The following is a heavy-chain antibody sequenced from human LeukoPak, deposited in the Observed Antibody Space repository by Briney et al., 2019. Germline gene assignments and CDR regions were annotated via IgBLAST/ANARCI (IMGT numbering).Heavy chain of an antibody. D-gene: IGHD6-19*01. CDR3: ASESVAGTLWEGY. CDR2: ISTDGSST. J-gene: IGHJ4*02. V-gene: IGHV3-74*01. CDR1: GFTFSSYW. Sequence: GGSLRLSCAASGFTFSSYWMHWVRQVPGKGLVWVSRISTDGSSTTYADSVKGRFTISRDTSKNTLYLQMNSLRPDDTAVYYCASESVAGTLWEGYWGQGTLVTVSS.